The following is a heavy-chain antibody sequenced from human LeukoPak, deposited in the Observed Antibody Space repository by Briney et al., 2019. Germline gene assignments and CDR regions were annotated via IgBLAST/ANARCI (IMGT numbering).Heavy chain of an antibody. J-gene: IGHJ5*02. CDR3: ARHTAMGSPLHH. D-gene: IGHD5-18*01. CDR1: GGSISSSSCY. CDR2: MYYSGTYSGST. Sequence: SETLSLTCTVSGGSISSSSCYWGWIRQPPGKGLEWIGSMYYSGTYSGSTYQNPSLKSRVTIYVDTSKNQFSLKVTSVTAADTAVYYCARHTAMGSPLHHWGQGTRVTVSS. V-gene: IGHV4-39*01.